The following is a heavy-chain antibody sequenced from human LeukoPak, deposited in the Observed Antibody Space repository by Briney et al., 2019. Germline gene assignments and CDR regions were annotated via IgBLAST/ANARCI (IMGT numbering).Heavy chain of an antibody. Sequence: PSETLSLTCTVSGGSISSSSYYRGWIRQPPGKGLEWIGSIYYGGSTYYNPSLKSRVTISVDTSKNQFSLKLGSVSAADTAVYYCARQFYYDILTGYYSVLDYWGQGTLVTVSS. CDR1: GGSISSSSYY. CDR2: IYYGGST. V-gene: IGHV4-39*01. D-gene: IGHD3-9*01. CDR3: ARQFYYDILTGYYSVLDY. J-gene: IGHJ4*02.